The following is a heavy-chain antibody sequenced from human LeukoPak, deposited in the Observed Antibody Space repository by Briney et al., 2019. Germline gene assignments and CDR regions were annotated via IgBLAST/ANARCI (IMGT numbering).Heavy chain of an antibody. Sequence: GGSLRLSCAACGFTFSIYSINCVRQAPGEGVEWVSSISSSSSYIYYADSVKGRFTISRDNAKNSLYLQMNSLRAEDTAVYYCARDREGMDVWGQGTTVTVSS. CDR2: ISSSSSYI. CDR3: ARDREGMDV. CDR1: GFTFSIYS. J-gene: IGHJ6*02. D-gene: IGHD1-26*01. V-gene: IGHV3-21*01.